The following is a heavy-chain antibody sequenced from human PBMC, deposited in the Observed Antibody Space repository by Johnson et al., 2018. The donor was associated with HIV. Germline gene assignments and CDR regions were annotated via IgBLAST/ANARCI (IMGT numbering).Heavy chain of an antibody. Sequence: QVQLVESGGGVVQPGRSLRLSCAASGFTFTNYAIHWVRQAPGKGLEWVAVISYDGSNGNYADSVKGRFSISRDNSKNTLYLQMSTLRAEDTAVYHCARDGVYSYFAFDLWGQGTMVTVSS. V-gene: IGHV3-30*04. CDR2: ISYDGSNG. CDR3: ARDGVYSYFAFDL. D-gene: IGHD5-18*01. CDR1: GFTFTNYA. J-gene: IGHJ3*01.